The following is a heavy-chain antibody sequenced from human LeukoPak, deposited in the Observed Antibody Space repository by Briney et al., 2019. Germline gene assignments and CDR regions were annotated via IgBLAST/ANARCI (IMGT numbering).Heavy chain of an antibody. CDR3: AKDSGWILFDD. CDR1: GGSFSGYY. V-gene: IGHV3-23*01. Sequence: ETLSLTCAVYGGSFSGYYWSWIRQPPGKGLEWVSGITGSGGSTYYADSVKGRFTISRDNSKNTLYLQMNSLRDEDTAVYYCAKDSGWILFDDWGQGTLVTVSS. CDR2: ITGSGGST. D-gene: IGHD2-2*03. J-gene: IGHJ4*02.